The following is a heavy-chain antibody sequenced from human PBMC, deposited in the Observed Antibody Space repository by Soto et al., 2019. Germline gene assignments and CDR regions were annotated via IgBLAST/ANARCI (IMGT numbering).Heavy chain of an antibody. CDR1: GFMFSAYA. J-gene: IGHJ3*01. D-gene: IGHD5-12*01. Sequence: PGGSLRLSCAASGFMFSAYAMLWVRQAPGKGLEWVAAISYDGTNKYYADSIKGRFTISRDNSATTLFLQVNSLRREDTAMYYCVREGRGSFDFWGRGTMVTVSS. CDR3: VREGRGSFDF. CDR2: ISYDGTNK. V-gene: IGHV3-30*04.